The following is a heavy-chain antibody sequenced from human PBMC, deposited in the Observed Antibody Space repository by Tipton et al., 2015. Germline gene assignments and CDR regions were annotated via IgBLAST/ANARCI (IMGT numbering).Heavy chain of an antibody. Sequence: TLSLTCTVSGGSISSGGHYWSWIRQHPGKGLEWMGYSFYSTSTYYNPSLKSRVSISVDTSKYQFSLILTSVTAADTAVYYCARDEGGYGSGSYGFDYWGQGTLVTVSS. J-gene: IGHJ4*02. D-gene: IGHD3-10*01. CDR3: ARDEGGYGSGSYGFDY. V-gene: IGHV4-31*03. CDR1: GGSISSGGHY. CDR2: SFYSTST.